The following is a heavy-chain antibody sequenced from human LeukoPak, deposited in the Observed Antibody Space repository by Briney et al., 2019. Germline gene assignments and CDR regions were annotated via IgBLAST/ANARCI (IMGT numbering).Heavy chain of an antibody. CDR1: GFIFSRSW. J-gene: IGHJ4*02. Sequence: PGGSLRLSCAASGFIFSRSWMYGVRQAPGKGLVWVSRIDADGSTTNYADSVRGRFTISRDKAKNTLYLQMNSLRTEDTAVYYCTQVRAGSYGGNDYWGQGTLVTVSS. CDR2: IDADGSTT. CDR3: TQVRAGSYGGNDY. D-gene: IGHD4-23*01. V-gene: IGHV3-74*01.